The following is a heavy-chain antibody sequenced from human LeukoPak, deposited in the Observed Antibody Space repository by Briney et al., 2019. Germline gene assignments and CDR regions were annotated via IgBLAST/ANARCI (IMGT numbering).Heavy chain of an antibody. CDR3: ARQGGGFWYFDL. Sequence: SETLSLTCTVSGGSISSYYWSWIRQPPGKGLEWIGYIYYSGSTNYNPSLKSRVTISVDTSKNQFTLKLSSVTAADTAVYYCARQGGGFWYFDLWGRGTLVTVSS. D-gene: IGHD6-25*01. CDR1: GGSISSYY. J-gene: IGHJ2*01. V-gene: IGHV4-59*08. CDR2: IYYSGST.